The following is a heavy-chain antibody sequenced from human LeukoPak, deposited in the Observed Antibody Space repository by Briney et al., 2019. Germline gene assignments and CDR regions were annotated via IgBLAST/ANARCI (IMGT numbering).Heavy chain of an antibody. V-gene: IGHV3-30*18. J-gene: IGHJ4*02. CDR2: ISYDGSNK. CDR1: GFTFSSYG. CDR3: AKDGVAQPFDY. D-gene: IGHD2-15*01. Sequence: GGSLRLPCAASGFTFSSYGMHWVRQAPGKGLGWVAVISYDGSNKYYADSVKGRFTISRDNSKNTLYLQMNSLRAEDTAVYYCAKDGVAQPFDYWGQGTLVTVSS.